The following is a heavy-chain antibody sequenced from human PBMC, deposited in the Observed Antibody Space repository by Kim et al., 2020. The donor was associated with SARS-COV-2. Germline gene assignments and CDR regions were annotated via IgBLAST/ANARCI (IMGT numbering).Heavy chain of an antibody. CDR3: ASGMVRGVNAFDI. D-gene: IGHD3-10*01. J-gene: IGHJ3*02. V-gene: IGHV1-2*02. Sequence: YAQKFQGRVTMTRDTSISTAYMELSRLRSDDTAVYYCASGMVRGVNAFDIWGQGTMVTVSS.